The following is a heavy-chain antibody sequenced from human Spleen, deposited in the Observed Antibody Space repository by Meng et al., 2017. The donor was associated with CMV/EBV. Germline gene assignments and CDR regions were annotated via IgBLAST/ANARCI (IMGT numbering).Heavy chain of an antibody. V-gene: IGHV4-34*01. CDR3: ARGPDHGTLFGYLIMPADYHGLDA. J-gene: IGHJ6*02. Sequence: GSLRLSCAVYGGSFSGYYWSWIRQPPGKGLEWIGEINHSGSTNYNPSLKSRVTMSVDRSKNQFSLQLTSLTAADTAVYYCARGPDHGTLFGYLIMPADYHGLDAWGRGTTVTVSS. CDR1: GGSFSGYY. CDR2: INHSGST. D-gene: IGHD3-3*01.